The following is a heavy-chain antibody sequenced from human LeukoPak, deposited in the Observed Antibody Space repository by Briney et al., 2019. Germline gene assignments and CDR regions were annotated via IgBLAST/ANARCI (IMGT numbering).Heavy chain of an antibody. D-gene: IGHD2-2*01. Sequence: GGSLRLSCAASGFTFSSYDMTWVRQAPGKGLEWVSGISGSGGYTRYADSVKGRFTISRDNSKNTLYLQMNSPRAEDTALYYCAKFGCSSTSCPFDSWGQGTPVTVSS. CDR3: AKFGCSSTSCPFDS. CDR1: GFTFSSYD. J-gene: IGHJ4*02. V-gene: IGHV3-23*01. CDR2: ISGSGGYT.